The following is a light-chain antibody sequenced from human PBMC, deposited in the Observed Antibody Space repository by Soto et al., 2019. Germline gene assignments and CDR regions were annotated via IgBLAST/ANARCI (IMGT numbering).Light chain of an antibody. CDR2: GAS. Sequence: IVMTQSPATLSVSPGERATLSCRASQSVSSNLAWYQQKPGQAPRLLIYGASTRATGIPARFSGSGSGTEFTLTISSLQPEDFATYYCQQYNSWTFGQGTKVDIK. V-gene: IGKV3-15*01. CDR1: QSVSSN. J-gene: IGKJ1*01. CDR3: QQYNSWT.